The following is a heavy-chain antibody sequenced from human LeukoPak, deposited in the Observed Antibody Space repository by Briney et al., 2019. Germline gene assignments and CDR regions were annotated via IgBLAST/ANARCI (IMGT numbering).Heavy chain of an antibody. CDR3: ARDQDIVATGANDY. CDR2: ISAYNGNT. J-gene: IGHJ4*02. D-gene: IGHD5-12*01. V-gene: IGHV1-18*01. Sequence: GASVKVSCKASGYTFTSYGISWVRQAPGQGLEWMGWISAYNGNTNYAQKLQGRVTMTTDTSTSTAYMELRSLRSDDTAVYYCARDQDIVATGANDYWGQGTLVTVSS. CDR1: GYTFTSYG.